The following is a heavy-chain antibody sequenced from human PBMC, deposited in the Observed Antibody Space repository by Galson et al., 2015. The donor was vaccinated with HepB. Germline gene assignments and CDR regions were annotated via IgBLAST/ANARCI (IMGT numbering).Heavy chain of an antibody. CDR1: GLTVSSNY. Sequence: SLRLSCAASGLTVSSNYMSWVRQAPGKGLEWVSVIHRGDSTYYADSAKGRFTISRDYSKNTLYLQMNSLRAEDTVVYYCATYYSSDYWGQGTLVTVSS. CDR3: ATYYSSDY. D-gene: IGHD4-11*01. V-gene: IGHV3-53*01. J-gene: IGHJ4*02. CDR2: IHRGDST.